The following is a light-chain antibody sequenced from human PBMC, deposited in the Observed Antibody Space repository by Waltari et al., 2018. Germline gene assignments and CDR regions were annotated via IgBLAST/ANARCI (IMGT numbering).Light chain of an antibody. V-gene: IGKV4-1*01. CDR2: WAS. CDR3: QQYYSTPPIT. J-gene: IGKJ5*01. CDR1: QSVLYSSTNKNY. Sequence: DIVLTQSPDSLAVSLGERATINRKSRQSVLYSSTNKNYLAWYQQKPGQPPKLLIYWASTRESGVPDRFSGSGSGADFTLTISSLQAEDVAVYYCQQYYSTPPITFGQGTRLEIK.